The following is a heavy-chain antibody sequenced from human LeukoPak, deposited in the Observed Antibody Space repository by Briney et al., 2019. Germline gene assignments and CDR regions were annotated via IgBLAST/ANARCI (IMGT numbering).Heavy chain of an antibody. CDR2: INHSGST. CDR1: GGSFSRYY. Sequence: PSETLSLTCAVYGGSFSRYYWTWIRQPPGKGLEWIGEINHSGSTNYNPSLKSRVTISLDTSKNQFSLKLSSVTAADTAVYYCARHLSSGWSDYWGQGTLVTVS. D-gene: IGHD6-19*01. V-gene: IGHV4-34*01. CDR3: ARHLSSGWSDY. J-gene: IGHJ4*02.